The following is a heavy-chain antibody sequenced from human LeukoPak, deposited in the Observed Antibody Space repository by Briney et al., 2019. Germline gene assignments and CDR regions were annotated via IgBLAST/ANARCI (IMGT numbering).Heavy chain of an antibody. CDR2: INHSGST. CDR3: ARYYYGSGSYYTRVPPRYYYGMDF. J-gene: IGHJ6*02. D-gene: IGHD3-10*01. CDR1: GGSFSGYY. V-gene: IGHV4-34*01. Sequence: SETLSLTCAVYGGSFSGYYWSWIRQPPGKGLEWIGEINHSGSTNYNPSLKSRVTISVDTSKNQFSLKLSSVTAADTAVYYCARYYYGSGSYYTRVPPRYYYGMDFWGQGTTVTVSS.